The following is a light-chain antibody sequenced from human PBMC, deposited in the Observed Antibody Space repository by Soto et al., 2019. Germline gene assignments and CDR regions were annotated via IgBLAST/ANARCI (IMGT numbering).Light chain of an antibody. Sequence: QSALTQPASVSVSPGQSITISCTGTSSDVGGYNYVSWYQQHPGKVPKLMIYDVTNRPSGVSNRFSGSKSGNTASLTISGLQAEDEADYYCSSYTSSITVVFGGGTKVTVL. CDR3: SSYTSSITVV. CDR2: DVT. J-gene: IGLJ2*01. V-gene: IGLV2-14*01. CDR1: SSDVGGYNY.